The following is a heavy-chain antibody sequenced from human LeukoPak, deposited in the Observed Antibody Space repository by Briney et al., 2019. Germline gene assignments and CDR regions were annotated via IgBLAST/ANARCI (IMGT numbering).Heavy chain of an antibody. CDR2: ISGSGGSA. Sequence: GGSLRLSCAASGFTFTNYAMNWVRQAPGKGLEWVSVISGSGGSANCADSVKGRFTISRDNSKNSLYLQMNSLRAEDTAVYYCAKDKGSGSLDGMDVWGQGTTVTVSS. J-gene: IGHJ6*02. CDR1: GFTFTNYA. CDR3: AKDKGSGSLDGMDV. V-gene: IGHV3-23*01. D-gene: IGHD3-10*01.